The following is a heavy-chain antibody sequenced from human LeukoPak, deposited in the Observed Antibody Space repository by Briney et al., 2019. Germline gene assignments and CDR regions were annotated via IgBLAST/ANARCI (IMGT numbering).Heavy chain of an antibody. CDR2: ISWNSGSI. D-gene: IGHD2-2*01. CDR1: GFTFDDYA. CDR3: AKDPDRDCSSTSCSFDY. J-gene: IGHJ4*02. Sequence: GRSLRLSCAASGFTFDDYAMPWVRQAPGKGLEWVSGISWNSGSIGYADSVKGRFTISRDNAKNSLYLQMNSLRAEDTALYYCAKDPDRDCSSTSCSFDYWGQGTLVTVSS. V-gene: IGHV3-9*01.